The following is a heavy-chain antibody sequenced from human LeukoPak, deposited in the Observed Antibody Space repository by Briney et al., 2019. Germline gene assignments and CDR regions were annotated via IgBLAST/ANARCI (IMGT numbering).Heavy chain of an antibody. J-gene: IGHJ5*02. Sequence: SETLSLTCTVSGGSISSSSYYWGWIRQPPGKGLEWIGSIYYSGSTYYNPSLKSRVTISVDTSKNQFSLKLSSVTAADTAVYYCASRKLVAAGNWFDPWGQGTLVTVSS. CDR2: IYYSGST. V-gene: IGHV4-39*07. CDR1: GGSISSSSYY. D-gene: IGHD2-15*01. CDR3: ASRKLVAAGNWFDP.